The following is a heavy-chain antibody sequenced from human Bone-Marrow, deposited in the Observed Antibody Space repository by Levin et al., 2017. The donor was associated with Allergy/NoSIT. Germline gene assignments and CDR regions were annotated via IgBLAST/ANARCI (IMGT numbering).Heavy chain of an antibody. J-gene: IGHJ6*02. CDR1: GGTFSSYA. CDR2: FIPMFGRS. CDR3: ARSQETAVATYKSSYYYYTVDV. D-gene: IGHD6-19*01. Sequence: SVKVSCKASGGTFSSYAVSWVRQAPGQGLEWIGGFIPMFGRSDYAQKFQGRVTITADESMTTAYMALSSLTSDDTAGYYGARSQETAVATYKSSYYYYTVDVWGQGTTVTVSS. V-gene: IGHV1-69*13.